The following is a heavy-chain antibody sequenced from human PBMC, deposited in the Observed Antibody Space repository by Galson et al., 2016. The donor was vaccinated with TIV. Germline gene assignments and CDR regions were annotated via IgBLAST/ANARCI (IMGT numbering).Heavy chain of an antibody. V-gene: IGHV1-69*06. CDR1: GDTFSSYS. CDR3: ATRGQQWLAPYYYYGMDV. Sequence: SVKVSCKASGDTFSSYSISWVRQAPGQGLEWMGGIIPVFGTSNYAQKFQGRVTSTADNSTSTAYMELTSLRSDDTAVYFCATRGQQWLAPYYYYGMDVWGQGTTVTVSS. D-gene: IGHD6-19*01. J-gene: IGHJ6*02. CDR2: IIPVFGTS.